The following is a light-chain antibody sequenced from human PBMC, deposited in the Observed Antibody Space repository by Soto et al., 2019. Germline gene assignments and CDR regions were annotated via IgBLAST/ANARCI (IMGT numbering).Light chain of an antibody. CDR3: QQLVSYPQ. Sequence: DIQFTQSPSFLSASIGDRVTITCRASQVIGIYLAWYQQKPGKAPNLLISAASTLQSGVPSRFSGSGSGTEFTLTISSLQPEDFATYYCQQLVSYPQLGGGTKVDIK. V-gene: IGKV1-9*01. CDR2: AAS. J-gene: IGKJ4*02. CDR1: QVIGIY.